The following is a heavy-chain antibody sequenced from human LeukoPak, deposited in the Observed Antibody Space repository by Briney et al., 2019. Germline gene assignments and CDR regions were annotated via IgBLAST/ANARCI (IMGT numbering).Heavy chain of an antibody. V-gene: IGHV4-31*03. CDR3: ARQSGIAAADWFDP. CDR1: GGSISSGGYY. CDR2: IYYSGST. J-gene: IGHJ5*02. Sequence: SETLSLTCTVSGGSISSGGYYWSWIRQHPGKGLEWIGYIYYSGSTYYNPSLKSRVTISVDRSKNQFSLKLSSVTAADTAVYYCARQSGIAAADWFDPWGQGTLVTVSS. D-gene: IGHD6-13*01.